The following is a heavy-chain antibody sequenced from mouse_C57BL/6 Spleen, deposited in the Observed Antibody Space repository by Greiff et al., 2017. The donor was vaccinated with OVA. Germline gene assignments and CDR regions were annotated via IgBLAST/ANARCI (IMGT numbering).Heavy chain of an antibody. J-gene: IGHJ1*03. V-gene: IGHV8-12*01. CDR1: GFSLSTSGMG. CDR2: IYWDDDK. Sequence: QVTLKVSGPGILQSSQTLSLTCSFSGFSLSTSGMGVSWIRQPSGKGLEWLAHIYWDDDKRYNPSLKSRLTISKDTSRNQVFLKSTSVDTADTATYYCARRDYYGSSYEWYFDVWGTGTTVTVSS. CDR3: ARRDYYGSSYEWYFDV. D-gene: IGHD1-1*01.